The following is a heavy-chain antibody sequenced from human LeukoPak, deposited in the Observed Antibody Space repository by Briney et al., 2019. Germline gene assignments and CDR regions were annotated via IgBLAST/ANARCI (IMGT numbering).Heavy chain of an antibody. D-gene: IGHD3-10*01. V-gene: IGHV1-69*13. CDR3: AREMVRGVIKAFDI. Sequence: ASVKVSCKASGYTFTGYYMHWVRQAPGQGLEWMGGIIPIFGTANYAQKFQGRVTITADESTSTAYMELSSLRSEDTAVYYCAREMVRGVIKAFDIWGQGTMVTVSS. J-gene: IGHJ3*02. CDR1: GYTFTGYY. CDR2: IIPIFGTA.